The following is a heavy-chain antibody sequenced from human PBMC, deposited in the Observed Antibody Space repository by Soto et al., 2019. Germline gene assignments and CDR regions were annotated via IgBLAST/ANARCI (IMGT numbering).Heavy chain of an antibody. Sequence: EAHLVGSGGGLVQPGGSLRLSCAASGFAVSANYLSWGRQAPGKGLEWVSLIYSGGDTDYADSVRGRFTISRDNSKNTLYLQMNSLKAEDTAVYYCATRMTTAPYWGQGALVNVSS. J-gene: IGHJ4*02. V-gene: IGHV3-66*01. CDR1: GFAVSANY. CDR3: ATRMTTAPY. D-gene: IGHD1-1*01. CDR2: IYSGGDT.